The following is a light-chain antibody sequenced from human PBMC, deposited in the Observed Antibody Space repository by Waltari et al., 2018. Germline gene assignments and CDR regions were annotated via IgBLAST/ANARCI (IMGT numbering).Light chain of an antibody. CDR3: NSYAGSNNFPFV. CDR2: DVS. Sequence: LTQPPSASGSPGQSVTISFTGTSSDVGGYNYVSWYQQHPGKAPKLMIYDVSKRPSGVPDRLSGSKAGNTASLTVSGLQAEDEADYYCNSYAGSNNFPFVFGTGTKVTVL. CDR1: SSDVGGYNY. J-gene: IGLJ1*01. V-gene: IGLV2-8*01.